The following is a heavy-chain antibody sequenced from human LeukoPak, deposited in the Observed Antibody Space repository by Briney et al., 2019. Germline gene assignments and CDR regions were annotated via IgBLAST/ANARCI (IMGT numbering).Heavy chain of an antibody. CDR2: IHFSGNT. CDR1: GDSISSYY. J-gene: IGHJ5*02. CDR3: ARRVQMSSASATSDTWLDP. D-gene: IGHD3-10*01. V-gene: IGHV4-59*01. Sequence: SETPSLTCTVSGDSISSYYWNWMRQPPGKGLEWIGHIHFSGNTNYNPSLKSRVTISLDSANNQFSLRLISVTAADTAVYYCARRVQMSSASATSDTWLDPWGQGTLVSVSP.